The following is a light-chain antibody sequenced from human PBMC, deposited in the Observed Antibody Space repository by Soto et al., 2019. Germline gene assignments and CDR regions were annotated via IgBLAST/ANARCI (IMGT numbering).Light chain of an antibody. CDR3: QQYGDYTR. V-gene: IGKV1-5*03. Sequence: DIQMTQSPSTLSASVGDRVTITCRASQSISSWLAWYQQKPGKAPKLLIYKASSLESGVPSRFSGSGSGTEFTLTISSLQPDDFATYYCQQYGDYTRFGRGTKVEIK. CDR2: KAS. CDR1: QSISSW. J-gene: IGKJ4*02.